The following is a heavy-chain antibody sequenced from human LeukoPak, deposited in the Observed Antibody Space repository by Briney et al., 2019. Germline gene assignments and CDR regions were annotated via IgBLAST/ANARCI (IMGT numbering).Heavy chain of an antibody. CDR1: GFTFSSYE. V-gene: IGHV3-48*03. Sequence: PGGSLRLSCAASGFTFSSYEMNWVRQAPGKGLEWVSYISSSGGTIYYADSVEGRFTISRDNAKNSLYLQMNSLRAEDTAVYYCARDHGLFYGMGVWGKGTTVTVSS. D-gene: IGHD2-15*01. CDR3: ARDHGLFYGMGV. CDR2: ISSSGGTI. J-gene: IGHJ6*04.